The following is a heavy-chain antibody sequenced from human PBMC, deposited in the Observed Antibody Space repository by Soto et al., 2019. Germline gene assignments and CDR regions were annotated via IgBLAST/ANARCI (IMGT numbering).Heavy chain of an antibody. D-gene: IGHD5-18*01. J-gene: IGHJ6*02. CDR3: ARVNPPIQLWSGGMDV. V-gene: IGHV3-30-3*01. Sequence: GGSLRLSCAASGFTFSSYGVHWVRQAPGKGLEWVAVISYDGSNKHYADSVKGRFTISRDNSKTTLYLQMNSLRAEDTAVYYCARVNPPIQLWSGGMDVWGQGTTVTVSS. CDR2: ISYDGSNK. CDR1: GFTFSSYG.